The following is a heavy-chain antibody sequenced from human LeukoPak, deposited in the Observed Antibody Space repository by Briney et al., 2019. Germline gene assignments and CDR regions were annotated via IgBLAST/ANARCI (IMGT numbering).Heavy chain of an antibody. V-gene: IGHV3-66*01. Sequence: PGGSLRLSCAASGFTVSSNYMSWVRQAPGKGLEWVSVIYSGGSTYYADSVKGRFTISRDNSKNALYLQMNSLRAEDTAVYYCARALGPSSTLDYWGQGTLVTVSS. CDR2: IYSGGST. J-gene: IGHJ4*02. CDR3: ARALGPSSTLDY. CDR1: GFTVSSNY.